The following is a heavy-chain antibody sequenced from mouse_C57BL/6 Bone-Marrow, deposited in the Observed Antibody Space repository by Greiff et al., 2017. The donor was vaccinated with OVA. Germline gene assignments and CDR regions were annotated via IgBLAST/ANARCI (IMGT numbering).Heavy chain of an antibody. CDR1: GYTFTSYW. J-gene: IGHJ2*01. CDR2: LDPSDSYT. D-gene: IGHD1-1*01. CDR3: ASGTTVGARCDY. Sequence: VQLQQPGAELVMPGASVKLSCKASGYTFTSYWMHWVKQRPGQGLEWIGELDPSDSYTNYNQKFKGKSTLTVDESSSTTYMQLSSLTSEDSAVYYGASGTTVGARCDYWGQGTTLTVSS. V-gene: IGHV1-69*01.